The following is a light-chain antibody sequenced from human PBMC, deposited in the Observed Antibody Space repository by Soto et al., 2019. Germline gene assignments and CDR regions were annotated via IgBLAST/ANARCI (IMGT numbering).Light chain of an antibody. CDR1: SSDVGGYIY. CDR2: DVT. Sequence: QSALTQPASVSGSPGQSITISCTGTSSDVGGYIYVSWYQQHPGKAPKLMIYDVTNRPSGVSDRFSGSKSGNTASLTISGLQAEDEADYYCSSYSTNSAYVFGTGTKLTVL. V-gene: IGLV2-14*01. CDR3: SSYSTNSAYV. J-gene: IGLJ1*01.